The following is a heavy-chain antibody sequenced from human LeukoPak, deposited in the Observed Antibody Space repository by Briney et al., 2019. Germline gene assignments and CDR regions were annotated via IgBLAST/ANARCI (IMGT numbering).Heavy chain of an antibody. J-gene: IGHJ3*01. CDR3: AKDRSLGRLVHDAFDV. CDR2: ILSNGVLT. D-gene: IGHD3-16*01. V-gene: IGHV3-23*01. Sequence: QAGGSLRLSCAASGFTFTSYAMSWVRQAPGKGLEWVSAILSNGVLTSYADSMRGRFTISRDNSKNTLFLQVDTLRVEDTATYYCAKDRSLGRLVHDAFDVWGQGTKVVVSS. CDR1: GFTFTSYA.